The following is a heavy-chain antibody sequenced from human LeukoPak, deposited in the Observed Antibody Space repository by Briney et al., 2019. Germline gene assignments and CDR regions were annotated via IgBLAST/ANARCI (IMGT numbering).Heavy chain of an antibody. CDR3: VDLGSTVDY. V-gene: IGHV3-72*01. J-gene: IGHJ4*02. CDR1: GFTFSDHY. Sequence: GGSLRLSCAASGFTFSDHYMDWVRQTPGKGLELVARIKNKANSYSTHYAESVRGRFTISRDDSKNSVYLQMNSLTSAHTAVYFCVDLGSTVDYWGQGTLVTVSS. CDR2: IKNKANSYST. D-gene: IGHD4-17*01.